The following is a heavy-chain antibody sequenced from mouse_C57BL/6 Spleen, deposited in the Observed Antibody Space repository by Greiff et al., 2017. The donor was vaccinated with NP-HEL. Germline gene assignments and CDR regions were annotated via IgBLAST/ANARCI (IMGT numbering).Heavy chain of an antibody. CDR1: GYTFTDYY. Sequence: VQLVESGAELVRPGASVKLSCKASGYTFTDYYINWVKQRPGQGLEWIARIYPGSGNTYYNEKFKGKATLTAEKSSSTAYMQLSSLTSEDSAVYFCARSGGYDPFAYWGQGTLVTVSA. J-gene: IGHJ3*01. D-gene: IGHD2-2*01. CDR2: IYPGSGNT. CDR3: ARSGGYDPFAY. V-gene: IGHV1-76*01.